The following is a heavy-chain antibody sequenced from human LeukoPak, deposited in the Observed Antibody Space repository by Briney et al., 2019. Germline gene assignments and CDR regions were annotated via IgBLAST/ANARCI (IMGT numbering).Heavy chain of an antibody. CDR2: IVGSGGST. D-gene: IGHD3-9*01. V-gene: IGHV3-23*01. J-gene: IGHJ4*02. CDR3: AKWGDYDILTGYYDSDY. CDR1: GFTFSNYA. Sequence: GGSLRLSCAASGFTFSNYAMSWVRQAPGKGLEWVSAIVGSGGSTHYADSVKGRFTISRDNPKNTLYLQMNSLRAEDTAVYYCAKWGDYDILTGYYDSDYWGQGTLVTVSS.